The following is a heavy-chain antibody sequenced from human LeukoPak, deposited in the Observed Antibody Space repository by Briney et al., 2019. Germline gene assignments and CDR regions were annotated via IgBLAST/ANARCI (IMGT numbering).Heavy chain of an antibody. V-gene: IGHV3-30-3*01. CDR2: ISYDGSNK. D-gene: IGHD3-3*01. Sequence: PGGSLRLSCAASGFTFSSYAMHWVRQAPGKGLEWVAVISYDGSNKYYADSVKGRFTISRDNSKNTLYLQMNSLRAEDTAVYYCARDFDGPQSPHTMGAFDIWGQGTMVTVSS. CDR3: ARDFDGPQSPHTMGAFDI. J-gene: IGHJ3*02. CDR1: GFTFSSYA.